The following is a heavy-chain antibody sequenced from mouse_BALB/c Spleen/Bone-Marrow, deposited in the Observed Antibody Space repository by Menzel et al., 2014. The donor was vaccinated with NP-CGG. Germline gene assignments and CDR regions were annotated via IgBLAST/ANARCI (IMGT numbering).Heavy chain of an antibody. CDR2: ILPGSGST. D-gene: IGHD2-12*01. J-gene: IGHJ2*01. Sequence: QAQLKQSGAELMKPGASVKISCKATGYTFSSYWIEWVKQRPGHGLEWIGEILPGSGSTNYNEKFKGKATFTADTSSNTAYMQLSSLTSEDSAVYYCARREVSYYYDYWGQGTTLTVSS. CDR1: GYTFSSYW. CDR3: ARREVSYYYDY. V-gene: IGHV1-9*01.